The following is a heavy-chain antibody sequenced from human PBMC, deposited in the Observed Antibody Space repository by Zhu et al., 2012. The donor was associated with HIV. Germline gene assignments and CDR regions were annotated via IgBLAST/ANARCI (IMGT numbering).Heavy chain of an antibody. V-gene: IGHV4-59*01. CDR2: IYYTGST. CDR1: GVSIYHYY. CDR3: AKKFRGGRGGYYNSEDFFDL. J-gene: IGHJ2*01. D-gene: IGHD3-10*01. Sequence: QVQLQESGPGLVKPSETLSLTCSVSGVSIYHYYWSWIRQTPGKGLEWIGNIYYTGSTNYNPSLTSRVTMSVDTPKNHFSLRLSSVTAADTAVYYCAKKFRGGRGGYYNSEDFFDLWGRGTLVTVSS.